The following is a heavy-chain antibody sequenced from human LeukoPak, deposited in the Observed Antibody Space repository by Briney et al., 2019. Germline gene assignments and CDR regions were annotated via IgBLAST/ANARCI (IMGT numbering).Heavy chain of an antibody. D-gene: IGHD5-12*01. Sequence: PSETLSLTCSVSGGSISSYYWSWIRQPPGKGLEWVAFIYTDGSTNYNPSLTSRVTLSLDTSSNQCSLKLSSVTAADTAVYFCAKTGNGYDPLYYYYYMDVWGKGTTVTVSS. CDR2: IYTDGST. J-gene: IGHJ6*03. CDR3: AKTGNGYDPLYYYYYMDV. CDR1: GGSISSYY. V-gene: IGHV4-4*09.